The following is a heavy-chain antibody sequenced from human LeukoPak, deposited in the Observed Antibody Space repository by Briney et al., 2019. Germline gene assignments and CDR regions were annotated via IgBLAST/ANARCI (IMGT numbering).Heavy chain of an antibody. J-gene: IGHJ4*02. CDR2: ISGSGGST. CDR3: AKVLHDSSGYSTCFDY. Sequence: QPGGSLRLSCAASGFTFSSYAMSWVRQAPGKGLEWVSAISGSGGSTYYADSVKGRFTISRDNSKNTLYLQMNSLRAEGTAVYYCAKVLHDSSGYSTCFDYWGQGTLVTVSS. D-gene: IGHD3-22*01. V-gene: IGHV3-23*01. CDR1: GFTFSSYA.